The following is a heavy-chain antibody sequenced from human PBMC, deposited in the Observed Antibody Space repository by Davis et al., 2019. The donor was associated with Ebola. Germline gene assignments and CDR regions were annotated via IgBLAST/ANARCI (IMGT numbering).Heavy chain of an antibody. Sequence: ASVKVSCKASGYTFTNYAMHWVRQAPGQGLEWMGWISAYNGNTNYAQKFQERVTITRDMSTSTAYMELGSLRSEDTAVYYCAADEGGILWFGELNVRGQGTTVTVSS. CDR1: GYTFTNYA. CDR2: ISAYNGNT. D-gene: IGHD3-10*01. J-gene: IGHJ6*02. V-gene: IGHV1-3*01. CDR3: AADEGGILWFGELNV.